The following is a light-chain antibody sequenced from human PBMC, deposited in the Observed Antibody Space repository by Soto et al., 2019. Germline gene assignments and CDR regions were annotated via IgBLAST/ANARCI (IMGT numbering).Light chain of an antibody. CDR1: TSNIGTFY. CDR3: AAWDDNLNPYV. J-gene: IGLJ1*01. CDR2: LGD. V-gene: IGLV1-47*02. Sequence: VLTQPAPASSTPGPKVTISCSGSTSNIGTFYVYWYQHLPGTAPKLLIYLGDQRASGVSDRFSGSKSGTSASLAINGLRSDDEADYYCAAWDDNLNPYVFGSGTKVTVL.